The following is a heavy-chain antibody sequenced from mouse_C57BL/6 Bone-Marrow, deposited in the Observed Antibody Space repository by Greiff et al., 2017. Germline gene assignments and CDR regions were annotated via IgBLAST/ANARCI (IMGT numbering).Heavy chain of an antibody. V-gene: IGHV1-81*01. CDR2: INPRSGNT. D-gene: IGHD1-1*01. Sequence: VQLQQSGAELARPGASVKLSCKASGYAFTSYGISWVKQRTGQGLEWIGEINPRSGNTYYNEKFKGKATLTADKSSSTAYMELRSLTSDDSAVYFCALITTVVGPYAMDYWGQGTSVTVSS. CDR1: GYAFTSYG. J-gene: IGHJ4*01. CDR3: ALITTVVGPYAMDY.